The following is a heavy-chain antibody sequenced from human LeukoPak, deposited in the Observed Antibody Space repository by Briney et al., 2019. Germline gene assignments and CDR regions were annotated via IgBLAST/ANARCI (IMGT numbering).Heavy chain of an antibody. D-gene: IGHD2-21*01. Sequence: GGSLRLSCAASGFTFSSYAMSWVRQAPGKGLEWVSAISGSGGSTYYADSVKGRFTISRDNSKNTLYLQMNSLRAEDTAVYYCAKDLSGPHIVVAPGWFDPWGQGTLVTVSS. J-gene: IGHJ5*02. CDR2: ISGSGGST. V-gene: IGHV3-23*01. CDR3: AKDLSGPHIVVAPGWFDP. CDR1: GFTFSSYA.